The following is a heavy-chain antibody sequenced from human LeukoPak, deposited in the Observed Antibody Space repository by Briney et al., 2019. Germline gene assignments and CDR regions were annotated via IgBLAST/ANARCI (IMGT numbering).Heavy chain of an antibody. CDR2: ISTSSTTT. J-gene: IGHJ5*02. Sequence: GGSLRLSCAASGFTFSSYSMNWVRQAPGKGLEWVSYISTSSTTTMYADSVKGRFTISRDNAENSLYLQMNSLRAEDTGVYYCARDTESSYNWFDPWGRGTLVTASS. CDR3: ARDTESSYNWFDP. CDR1: GFTFSSYS. D-gene: IGHD6-19*01. V-gene: IGHV3-48*01.